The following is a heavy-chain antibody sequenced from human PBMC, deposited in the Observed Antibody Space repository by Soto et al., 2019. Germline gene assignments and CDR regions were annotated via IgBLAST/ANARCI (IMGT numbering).Heavy chain of an antibody. V-gene: IGHV3-74*01. D-gene: IGHD5-12*01. Sequence: GGSXRLSCASSGFAFSSYSMHWVRQTPRKGLVWVSRINSDGSSTTYADSVKGRFTISRDNAKNTLYIQMNSLRAEDTAVYYCARVGYSREWLINYWGQGTLVTVSS. CDR3: ARVGYSREWLINY. CDR2: INSDGSST. J-gene: IGHJ4*02. CDR1: GFAFSSYS.